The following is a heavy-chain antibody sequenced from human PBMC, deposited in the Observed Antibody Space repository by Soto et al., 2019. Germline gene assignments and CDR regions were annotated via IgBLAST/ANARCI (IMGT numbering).Heavy chain of an antibody. CDR1: GYTFTGYY. V-gene: IGHV1-2*04. Sequence: ASVKVSCKASGYTFTGYYMHWVRQAPGQGLEWMGWINPNSGGTNYAQKFQGWVTMTRDTSISTAYMELSRLRSDDTAVYYCARDRSGSGSYYLNFDYWGQGTLVTVSS. D-gene: IGHD3-10*01. J-gene: IGHJ4*02. CDR3: ARDRSGSGSYYLNFDY. CDR2: INPNSGGT.